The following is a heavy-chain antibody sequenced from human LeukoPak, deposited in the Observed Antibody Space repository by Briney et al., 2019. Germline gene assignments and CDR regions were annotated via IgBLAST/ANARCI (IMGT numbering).Heavy chain of an antibody. V-gene: IGHV1-69*04. Sequence: SVTVSCKASGGTFSSYAISWVRQGPGQGLEWMGRIIPNFGIANYAQKFQGRVTITADKSTSTAYMELSSLRSEDTAVYYCARESDTAMVTLDYWGQGTLVTVSS. D-gene: IGHD5-18*01. CDR3: ARESDTAMVTLDY. CDR2: IIPNFGIA. CDR1: GGTFSSYA. J-gene: IGHJ4*02.